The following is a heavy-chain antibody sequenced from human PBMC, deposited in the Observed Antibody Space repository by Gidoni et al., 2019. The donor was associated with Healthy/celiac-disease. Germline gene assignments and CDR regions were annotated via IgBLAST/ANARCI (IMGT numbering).Heavy chain of an antibody. D-gene: IGHD1-26*01. CDR1: GVTFSSYA. Sequence: EVQLLESGGGLVQPGGSLRLSCAASGVTFSSYAMSWVRQAPGKGLEGLSVISGSVGSTYYASPVKGRSTTSRDNPKNTLYLTLNSLRAEDPAVYYCAKDAWGWELLTTFDYWGQGTLVTVSS. CDR2: ISGSVGST. CDR3: AKDAWGWELLTTFDY. V-gene: IGHV3-23*01. J-gene: IGHJ4*02.